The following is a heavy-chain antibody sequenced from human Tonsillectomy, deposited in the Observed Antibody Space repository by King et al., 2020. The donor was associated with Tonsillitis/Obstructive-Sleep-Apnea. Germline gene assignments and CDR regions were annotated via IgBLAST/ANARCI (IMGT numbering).Heavy chain of an antibody. CDR3: ARDPGPYCSGGSCYFFMDV. CDR2: IYSGGST. CDR1: GFTVSSNY. D-gene: IGHD2-15*01. V-gene: IGHV3-66*01. J-gene: IGHJ6*03. Sequence: VPLVESGGGLVQPGGSLRLSCAASGFTVSSNYMSWVRQAPGKGLEWVSVIYSGGSTYYADSVKGRFTISRDNSKNTLYLQMNSLRAEDTAVYYCARDPGPYCSGGSCYFFMDVWGKGTTVTVSS.